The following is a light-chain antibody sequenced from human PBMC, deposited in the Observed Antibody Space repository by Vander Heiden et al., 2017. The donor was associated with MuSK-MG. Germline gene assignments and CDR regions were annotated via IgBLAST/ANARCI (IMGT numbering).Light chain of an antibody. CDR2: EVS. J-gene: IGLJ2*01. V-gene: IGLV2-18*02. Sequence: QSALTQPPSVSGSPGQSVTISCTGTRSDVGGDDGVSWYQHPPGTTPNLMIYEVSNRNSGVPDRFSGSKSGNTASITISALQAEDEADYYCSSYTSNSGDYVIFGGGTKLTVL. CDR3: SSYTSNSGDYVI. CDR1: RSDVGGDDG.